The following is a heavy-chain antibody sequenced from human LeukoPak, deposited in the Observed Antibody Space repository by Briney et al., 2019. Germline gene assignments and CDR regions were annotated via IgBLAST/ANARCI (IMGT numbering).Heavy chain of an antibody. Sequence: SETLSLTCAVYGGSFSGYYWSWIHQPPGKGLEWIGEINHSGSTNYNPSLKSRVTISVDTSKNQFSLKLSSVTAADTAVYYCARAGNNWFDPWGQGTLVTVSS. J-gene: IGHJ5*02. V-gene: IGHV4-34*01. CDR3: ARAGNNWFDP. CDR1: GGSFSGYY. CDR2: INHSGST.